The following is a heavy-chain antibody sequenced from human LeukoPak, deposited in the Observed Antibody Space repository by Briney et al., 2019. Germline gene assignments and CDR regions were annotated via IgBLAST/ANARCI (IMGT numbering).Heavy chain of an antibody. V-gene: IGHV4-39*07. J-gene: IGHJ4*02. CDR3: ARGVTYHYFDY. CDR2: IYYSGST. CDR1: GGSISSSSYY. Sequence: SETLSLTCTVSGGSISSSSYYWGWIRQPPGKGLDWTGSIYYSGSTYYNPSLKSRVTISVDTSKNQFSLKLSSVTAADTAVYYCARGVTYHYFDYWGQGALVTVSS. D-gene: IGHD2-21*02.